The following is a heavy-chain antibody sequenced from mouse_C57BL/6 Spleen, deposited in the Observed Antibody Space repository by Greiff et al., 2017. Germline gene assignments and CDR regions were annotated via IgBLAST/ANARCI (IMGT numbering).Heavy chain of an antibody. V-gene: IGHV1-59*01. Sequence: QVQLQQPGAELVRPGTSVKLSCKASGYTFTSYWMHWVKQRPGQGLEWIGVIDPSDSYTNYNQKFKGKATLTVDTSSSTAYMQLSSLTSEDSAVYYCASITIVTTSDYWGQGTTLTVSA. CDR1: GYTFTSYW. CDR3: ASITIVTTSDY. D-gene: IGHD2-5*01. J-gene: IGHJ2*01. CDR2: IDPSDSYT.